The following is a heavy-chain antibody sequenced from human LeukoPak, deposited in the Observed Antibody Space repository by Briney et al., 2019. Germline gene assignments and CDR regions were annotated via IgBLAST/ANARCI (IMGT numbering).Heavy chain of an antibody. D-gene: IGHD3-22*01. CDR2: IYYSGST. Sequence: SETLSLTCTVSGGSISSSSYYWGWIRQPPGKGLEWIGSIYYSGSTYYNPSLKSRVTISVDTSKNQFSLKLSSVTAADTAVYYCARLTMIVVGRLDYWGQGTLFTVSS. CDR3: ARLTMIVVGRLDY. CDR1: GGSISSSSYY. J-gene: IGHJ4*02. V-gene: IGHV4-39*01.